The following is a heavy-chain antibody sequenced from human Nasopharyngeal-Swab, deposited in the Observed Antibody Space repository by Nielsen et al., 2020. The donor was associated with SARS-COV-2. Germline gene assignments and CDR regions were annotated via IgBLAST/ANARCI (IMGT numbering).Heavy chain of an antibody. J-gene: IGHJ4*02. CDR3: ARGDSTSWWNSY. V-gene: IGHV3-48*02. CDR2: ISSSSSTI. D-gene: IGHD2-2*01. CDR1: GFTFSSYS. Sequence: GGSLRLSCAASGFTFSSYSMNWVRQAPGKGLEWVSYISSSSSTIYYTDSVKGRFTISRDNAKNSLYLQMNSLRDEDTAVYYCARGDSTSWWNSYWGQGTLVTVSS.